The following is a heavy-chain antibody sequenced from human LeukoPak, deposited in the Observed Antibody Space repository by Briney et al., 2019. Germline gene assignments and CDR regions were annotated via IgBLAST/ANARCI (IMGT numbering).Heavy chain of an antibody. J-gene: IGHJ4*02. D-gene: IGHD3-3*01. Sequence: KLGGSLRLSCAASGFTFSSYSMNWVRQAPGKGLERVSYISSSGNIIYHADSVKGRFTISRDNAKNSLYLQMNSLRAEDTAVYYCARMTYYDFWSGYYKDDFWGQGTLVTVSS. CDR3: ARMTYYDFWSGYYKDDF. CDR2: ISSSGNII. CDR1: GFTFSSYS. V-gene: IGHV3-48*01.